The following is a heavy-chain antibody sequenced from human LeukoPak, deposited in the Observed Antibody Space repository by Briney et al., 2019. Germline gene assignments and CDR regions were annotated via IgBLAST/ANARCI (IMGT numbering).Heavy chain of an antibody. Sequence: GGSLRLSCATSGFTFSDYYMSWIRQAPGKGLEWVSYISGSSSYTNYADSVKGRFTISRDNAKNSLYLQMNSLRAEDTAVYYCARVRDGYSYYYYGMDVWGQGTTVTVSS. V-gene: IGHV3-11*05. CDR1: GFTFSDYY. CDR3: ARVRDGYSYYYYGMDV. D-gene: IGHD5-24*01. J-gene: IGHJ6*02. CDR2: ISGSSSYT.